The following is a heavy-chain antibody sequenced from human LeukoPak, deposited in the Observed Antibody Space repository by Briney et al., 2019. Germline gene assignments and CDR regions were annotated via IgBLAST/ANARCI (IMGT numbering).Heavy chain of an antibody. V-gene: IGHV4-30-4*08. CDR3: ARWCTSCYTIQT. J-gene: IGHJ5*02. D-gene: IGHD2-2*02. Sequence: SQTLSLTCTVSGGSISSGDDYWRWIRQPPAKGLEWFVYIYYSGSSYDNPSLKSRVTISVDTSKNQFSLKLSSVTAADTAVYYCARWCTSCYTIQTWGQGTLVTVSS. CDR2: IYYSGSS. CDR1: GGSISSGDDY.